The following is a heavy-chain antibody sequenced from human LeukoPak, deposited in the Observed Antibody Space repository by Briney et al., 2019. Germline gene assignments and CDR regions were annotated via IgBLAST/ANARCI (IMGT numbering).Heavy chain of an antibody. D-gene: IGHD3-22*01. CDR2: TIPIFGTA. CDR1: GGTXSSYA. CDR3: ARSRHYYDSSGYPPELGY. V-gene: IGHV1-69*01. J-gene: IGHJ4*02. Sequence: SVKVSCKASGGTXSSYAISWVRQAPGQGLEWMGGTIPIFGTANYAQKFQGRVTITADESTSTAYMELSSLRSEDTAVYYCARSRHYYDSSGYPPELGYWGQGTLVTVSS.